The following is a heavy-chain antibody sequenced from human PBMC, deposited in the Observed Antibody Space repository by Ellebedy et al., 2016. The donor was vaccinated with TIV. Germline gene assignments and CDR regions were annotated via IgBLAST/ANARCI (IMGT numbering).Heavy chain of an antibody. J-gene: IGHJ5*02. CDR2: INPSGGST. CDR3: ARESSLFDP. Sequence: AASVKVSCKASGYTFSNYFVHWVRQAPGQGLEWMGIINPSGGSTTYAQKLQGRLTMTRDTSTSTVYMELSSLRSEDTAVYYCARESSLFDPWGQGTLVTVSS. V-gene: IGHV1-46*04. CDR1: GYTFSNYF.